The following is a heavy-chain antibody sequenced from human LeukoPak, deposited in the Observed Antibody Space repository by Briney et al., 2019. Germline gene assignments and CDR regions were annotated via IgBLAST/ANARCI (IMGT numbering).Heavy chain of an antibody. CDR2: LSGSGITA. CDR3: AKGIYSSGWSYFDY. Sequence: PGGSLILSCAASGFTFSSSAMSWVRQAPGKGLEWVSTLSGSGITAYYADSVKGRFTISRDNSKNTLYLQMNSLRAEDTAVYYCAKGIYSSGWSYFDYWGHGTLVTVSS. CDR1: GFTFSSSA. J-gene: IGHJ4*01. D-gene: IGHD6-19*01. V-gene: IGHV3-23*01.